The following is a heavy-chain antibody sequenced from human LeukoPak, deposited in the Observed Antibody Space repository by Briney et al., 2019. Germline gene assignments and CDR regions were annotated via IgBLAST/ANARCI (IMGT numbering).Heavy chain of an antibody. J-gene: IGHJ5*02. CDR3: SRVDENGYNFA. CDR2: ISGGSSYI. CDR1: GFSFSSYS. V-gene: IGHV3-21*01. D-gene: IGHD5-24*01. Sequence: GGSLRLSCAASGFSFSSYSMNWVRQAPGRGLEWVSSISGGSSYIYYADSVKGRFTISRDSAKNSLFLQMNSLRAEDTAVYYCSRVDENGYNFAWGQGTLVTVSS.